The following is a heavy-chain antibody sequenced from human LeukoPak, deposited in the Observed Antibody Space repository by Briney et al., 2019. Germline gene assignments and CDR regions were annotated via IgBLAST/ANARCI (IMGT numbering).Heavy chain of an antibody. CDR2: ISAASWGI. Sequence: GGSLRLSCAASGFTFSTYSMTWVRQAPGKGLEWISHISAASWGIYYADSVKGRFTTSRDNSKNTLYLQMNSLRADDTAVYYCAKAGIGGIVPPYWGQGTLVTVSS. CDR3: AKAGIGGIVPPY. V-gene: IGHV3-48*01. J-gene: IGHJ4*02. CDR1: GFTFSTYS. D-gene: IGHD1-26*01.